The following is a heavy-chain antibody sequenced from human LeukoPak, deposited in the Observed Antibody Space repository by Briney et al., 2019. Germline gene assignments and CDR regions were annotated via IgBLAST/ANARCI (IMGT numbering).Heavy chain of an antibody. CDR2: TSAYNGNT. CDR3: ARVYWSYYTYYYYYMDV. J-gene: IGHJ6*03. V-gene: IGHV1-18*01. Sequence: ASVKVSCKASGYTFTSYGISWVRQAPGQGLEWMGWTSAYNGNTNYAQKLQGRVTMTTDTSTSTAYMELRSLRSDDTAVYYCARVYWSYYTYYYYYMDVWGKGTTVTISS. D-gene: IGHD1-26*01. CDR1: GYTFTSYG.